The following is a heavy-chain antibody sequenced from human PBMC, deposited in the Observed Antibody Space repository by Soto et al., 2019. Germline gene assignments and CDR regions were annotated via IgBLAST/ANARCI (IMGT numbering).Heavy chain of an antibody. J-gene: IGHJ6*02. CDR2: IYHSGST. CDR1: GGSISSGGYS. CDR3: ASDYYDSSGYPAYYGMDV. D-gene: IGHD3-22*01. V-gene: IGHV4-30-2*01. Sequence: QLQLQESGSGLVKPSQTLSLTCAVSGGSISSGGYSWSWIRQPPGKVLEWIGYIYHSGSTYYNPSLKSRVTISVDRSKNQFSLKLSSVTAADTAVYYCASDYYDSSGYPAYYGMDVWAKGPRSPSP.